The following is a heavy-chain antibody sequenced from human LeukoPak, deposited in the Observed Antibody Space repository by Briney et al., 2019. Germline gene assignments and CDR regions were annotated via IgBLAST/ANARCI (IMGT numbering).Heavy chain of an antibody. J-gene: IGHJ3*02. V-gene: IGHV1-69*05. CDR3: ASEAWFSSRHAFDI. CDR2: IIPIFGTA. CDR1: GGTFSSYA. Sequence: SVKVSCKASGGTFSSYAISWVRQAPGQGLEWMGGIIPIFGTANYAQKFQGRVTITTDESTSTAYMELSSLRSEDTAVYYCASEAWFSSRHAFDIWGQGTMVTVSS. D-gene: IGHD6-13*01.